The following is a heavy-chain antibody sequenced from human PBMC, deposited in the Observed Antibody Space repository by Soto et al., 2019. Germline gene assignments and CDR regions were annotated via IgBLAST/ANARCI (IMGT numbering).Heavy chain of an antibody. CDR1: GFSFTTYV. J-gene: IGHJ3*02. D-gene: IGHD1-26*01. CDR2: ISHDGSYK. CDR3: AKGLLAIVGTTLPRDAFNI. V-gene: IGHV3-30*18. Sequence: GGSLRLSCAASGFSFTTYVMHGFRHAPFKGREWVAVISHDGSYKYYGDAVKGRFTISRDTSKNAVYLEMNSLRPEDTAVYYCAKGLLAIVGTTLPRDAFNIRGQGTMVTVSS.